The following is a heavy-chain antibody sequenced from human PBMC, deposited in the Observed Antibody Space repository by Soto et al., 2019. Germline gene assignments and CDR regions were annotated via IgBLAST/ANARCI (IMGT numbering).Heavy chain of an antibody. V-gene: IGHV4-31*03. CDR2: IYYSGST. J-gene: IGHJ6*02. CDR1: GGSISSGGYY. D-gene: IGHD1-26*01. Sequence: TSETLSLTCTVSGGSISSGGYYWSWIRQHPGKGLEWIGYIYYSGSTYYNPSLKSRVTISVDTSKNQFSLKLSSVTAADTAVYYCASGSRLGGMDVWGQGTTVTVSS. CDR3: ASGSRLGGMDV.